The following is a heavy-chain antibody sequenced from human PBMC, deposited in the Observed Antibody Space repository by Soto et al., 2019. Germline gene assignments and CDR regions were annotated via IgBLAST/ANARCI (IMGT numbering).Heavy chain of an antibody. CDR2: IYYTGNT. D-gene: IGHD3-10*01. CDR3: ARDSMTMVRGVIITRDDYYGMDV. CDR1: GGSISSGGYY. J-gene: IGHJ6*02. Sequence: SETLSLTCTVSGGSISSGGYYWSWIRQHPEKGLEWIGYIYYTGNTYYNASLKSRVTISVDTSNNQFSLKLSSVTAADTAVYYCARDSMTMVRGVIITRDDYYGMDVWGQGTTVTVSS. V-gene: IGHV4-31*03.